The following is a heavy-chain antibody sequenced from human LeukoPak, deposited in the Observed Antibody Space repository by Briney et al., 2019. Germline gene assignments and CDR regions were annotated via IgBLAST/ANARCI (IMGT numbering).Heavy chain of an antibody. J-gene: IGHJ4*02. V-gene: IGHV3-23*01. Sequence: GGSLRLSCAASGFTFSSYAMSWVRQAPGKGLEWVSAISGSGGSTYYADSVKGRFTISRDNSKNTLYLQMNGLRAEDTAVYYCAKSGYQLLEIDYWGQGTLVTVSS. D-gene: IGHD2-2*01. CDR2: ISGSGGST. CDR3: AKSGYQLLEIDY. CDR1: GFTFSSYA.